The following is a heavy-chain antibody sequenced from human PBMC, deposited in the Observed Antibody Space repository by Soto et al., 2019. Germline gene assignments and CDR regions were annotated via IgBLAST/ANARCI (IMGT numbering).Heavy chain of an antibody. CDR3: ARMYYDFWSGSRCGMDV. J-gene: IGHJ6*02. D-gene: IGHD3-3*01. Sequence: GGSLRLSCAASGFTFSSYGMHWVRQAPGKGLEWVAVIWYDGSNKYYADSVKGRFTISRDNSKNTLYLQMNSLRAVDTAVYYCARMYYDFWSGSRCGMDVWGQGTTVTVSS. CDR1: GFTFSSYG. V-gene: IGHV3-33*01. CDR2: IWYDGSNK.